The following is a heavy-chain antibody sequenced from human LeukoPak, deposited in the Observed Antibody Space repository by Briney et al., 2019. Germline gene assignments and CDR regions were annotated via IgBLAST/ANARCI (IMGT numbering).Heavy chain of an antibody. V-gene: IGHV3-15*01. Sequence: GGSLRLSCAASGFTFSNAWMSWVRQAPGKGLEWVGRIKSKTDGGTTDYAAPVKGRFTISRDDSKNTLYLQMNSLKTEDTAVYYCTTVSTYYYGSGSYQLDAFDIWGRGTMVTVSS. CDR3: TTVSTYYYGSGSYQLDAFDI. CDR2: IKSKTDGGTT. J-gene: IGHJ3*02. CDR1: GFTFSNAW. D-gene: IGHD3-10*01.